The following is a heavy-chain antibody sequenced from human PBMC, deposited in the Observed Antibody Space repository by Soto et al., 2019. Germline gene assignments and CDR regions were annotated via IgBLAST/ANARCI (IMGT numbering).Heavy chain of an antibody. V-gene: IGHV3-66*01. D-gene: IGHD1-1*01. CDR3: ARDGTYNWV. Sequence: VASGGGLVQPGGSLRLSCAASGFTVSNNYVRWVRQDPGKGLEWVSLIFSNGDTRYADSVKGRFTISRDSSSNTLYLQMNSLRVEDTAFYYCARDGTYNWVGGQGIHVTVSS. CDR1: GFTVSNNY. J-gene: IGHJ4*02. CDR2: IFSNGDT.